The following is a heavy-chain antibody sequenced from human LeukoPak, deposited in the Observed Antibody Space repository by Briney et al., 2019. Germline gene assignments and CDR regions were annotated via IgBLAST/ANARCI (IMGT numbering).Heavy chain of an antibody. CDR1: GYTFTSYG. V-gene: IGHV1-18*01. CDR3: ASSGYCSSTSCSLDY. J-gene: IGHJ4*02. Sequence: ASVEVSCKASGYTFTSYGISWVRQAPGQGLEWMGWISAYKGNTNYAQKLQGRVTMTTDTSTSTAYMELRSLRSDDTAVYYCASSGYCSSTSCSLDYWGQGTLVTVSS. D-gene: IGHD2-2*01. CDR2: ISAYKGNT.